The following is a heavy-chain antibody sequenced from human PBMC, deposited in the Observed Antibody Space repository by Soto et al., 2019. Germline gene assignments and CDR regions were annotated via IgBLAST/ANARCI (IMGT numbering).Heavy chain of an antibody. D-gene: IGHD3-22*01. CDR3: ARQHYYDSSGYPLGAFYFDY. CDR2: IYYSGST. Sequence: PSETLSLTCTVSGGSISSSSYYWGWIRQPPGKGLEWIGSIYYSGSTYYNPSLKSRVTISVDTSKNQFSLKLSSVTAADTAVYYCARQHYYDSSGYPLGAFYFDYWGQGTLVTVSS. V-gene: IGHV4-39*01. J-gene: IGHJ4*02. CDR1: GGSISSSSYY.